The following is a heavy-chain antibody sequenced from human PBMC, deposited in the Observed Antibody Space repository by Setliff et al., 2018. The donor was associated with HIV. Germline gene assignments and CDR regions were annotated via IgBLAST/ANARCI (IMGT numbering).Heavy chain of an antibody. CDR3: ARHLRGGYCSGGSCFNDAFDI. V-gene: IGHV5-51*01. Sequence: GESLKISCKGSGYSFTSYWIGWVRRMPGKGLEWMGIIYPGDSDTRYSPSFQGQVTISADKSISTAYLQWSSLKASDTAMYYCARHLRGGYCSGGSCFNDAFDIWGQGTMVTVSS. CDR1: GYSFTSYW. CDR2: IYPGDSDT. D-gene: IGHD2-15*01. J-gene: IGHJ3*02.